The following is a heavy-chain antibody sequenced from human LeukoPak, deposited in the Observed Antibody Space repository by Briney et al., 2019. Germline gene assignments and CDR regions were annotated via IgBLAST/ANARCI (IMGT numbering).Heavy chain of an antibody. CDR3: ARDPGPPYYYGSGSYFR. D-gene: IGHD3-10*01. V-gene: IGHV3-7*01. Sequence: GGSLRLSCAASGFTFSTYWMSWVRQAPGKGLEWVANIRQDGSEKYYVDSVKGRFTISRDNAKNSLYLQMNSLRAEDTAVYYCARDPGPPYYYGSGSYFRWGQGTLVTVSS. CDR2: IRQDGSEK. J-gene: IGHJ4*02. CDR1: GFTFSTYW.